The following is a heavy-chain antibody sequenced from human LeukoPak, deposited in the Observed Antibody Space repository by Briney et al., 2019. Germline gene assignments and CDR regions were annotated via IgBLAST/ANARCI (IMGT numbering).Heavy chain of an antibody. CDR2: IYYSGST. D-gene: IGHD6-6*01. CDR1: GGSISSYY. V-gene: IGHV4-59*01. CDR3: ARGVEYSSSSGLGY. J-gene: IGHJ4*02. Sequence: KPSETLSLTCTVSGGSISSYYWSWIWQPPGKGLEWIGYIYYSGSTNYNPSLKSRVTISVDTSKNQFSLKLSSVTAADTALYYCARGVEYSSSSGLGYWGQRTRVTVSS.